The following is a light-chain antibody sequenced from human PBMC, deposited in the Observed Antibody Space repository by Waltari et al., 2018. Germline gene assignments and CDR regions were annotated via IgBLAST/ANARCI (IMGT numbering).Light chain of an antibody. CDR2: ETY. CDR1: QSVGQY. Sequence: EIVLTQSPGPLSSSPGERATLSCRASQSVGQYLAWYQQTPGQAPRLLIYETYRRATGTPDRFSGSVSGTDFSLTISRLEPEDFAVYYCQKYESLPATFGQGTTVEIK. V-gene: IGKV3-20*01. CDR3: QKYESLPAT. J-gene: IGKJ1*01.